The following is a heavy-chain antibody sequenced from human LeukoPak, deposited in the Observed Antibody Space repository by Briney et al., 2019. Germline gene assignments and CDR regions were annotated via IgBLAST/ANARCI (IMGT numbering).Heavy chain of an antibody. D-gene: IGHD2-2*01. CDR1: GFTFSSCA. V-gene: IGHV3-30-3*01. CDR2: ISFDGSDK. CDR3: ARGLPALFQFDY. Sequence: GGSLRLSCAAFGFTFSSCAMHWVRQAPGKGLEWVSVISFDGSDKYYADSVKGRFTISRDKSKNTLYLQMNSLRADDTAVYYCARGLPALFQFDYWGQGTLVTVSS. J-gene: IGHJ4*02.